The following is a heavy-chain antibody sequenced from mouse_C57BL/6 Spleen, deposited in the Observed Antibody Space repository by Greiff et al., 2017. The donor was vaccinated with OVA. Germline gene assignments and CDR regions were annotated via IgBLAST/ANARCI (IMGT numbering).Heavy chain of an antibody. J-gene: IGHJ3*01. Sequence: QVQLQQPGAELVRPGSSVKLSCKASGYTFTSYWMDWVKQRPGQGLEWIGAIDPETGGTAYNQKFKDKAILTADKSSSTAYMELRSLTSEDSAVYYCTRSLLQGFAYWGQGTLVTVSA. CDR3: TRSLLQGFAY. CDR2: IDPETGGT. D-gene: IGHD2-14*01. V-gene: IGHV1-15*01. CDR1: GYTFTSYW.